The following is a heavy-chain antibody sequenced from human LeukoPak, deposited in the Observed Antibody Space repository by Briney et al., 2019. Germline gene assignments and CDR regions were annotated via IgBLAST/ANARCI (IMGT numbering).Heavy chain of an antibody. CDR3: AIEPYGDRIEDY. J-gene: IGHJ4*02. D-gene: IGHD4-17*01. CDR2: IWYDGSNK. Sequence: PGGSLRLSCAASGFTFSRFGMHWARQAPGKGLEWVAVIWYDGSNKNYGDSVKGRFTISRDNSKNTLYLQMDSLRAEDTAVYYCAIEPYGDRIEDYWGQGSLVTVSS. V-gene: IGHV3-33*01. CDR1: GFTFSRFG.